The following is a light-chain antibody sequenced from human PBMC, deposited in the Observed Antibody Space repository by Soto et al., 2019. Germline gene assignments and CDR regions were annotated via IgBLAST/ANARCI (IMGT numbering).Light chain of an antibody. J-gene: IGLJ1*01. CDR1: RSDFGSYNY. V-gene: IGLV2-14*01. Sequence: QSVLTQPASVSGSPGQSITISCSGTRSDFGSYNYVSWYQQFPGTTPKILIYGVSNRPSGVSSRFSGSKSGNTASLPISGLQAEDEADYYCISYTGSSTSYVFGSGTKVTVL. CDR2: GVS. CDR3: ISYTGSSTSYV.